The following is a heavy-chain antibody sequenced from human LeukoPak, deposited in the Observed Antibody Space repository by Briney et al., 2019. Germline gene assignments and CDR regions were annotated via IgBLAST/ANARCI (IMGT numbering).Heavy chain of an antibody. Sequence: ASVKVPCKASGYTFTSYAMHWVRQAPGQRLEWMGWISAYNGNTNYAQKLQGRVTMTTDTSTSTAYMELRSLRSDDTAVYYCARGASGSYSNWFDPWGQGTLVTVSS. J-gene: IGHJ5*02. V-gene: IGHV1-18*01. D-gene: IGHD1-26*01. CDR2: ISAYNGNT. CDR3: ARGASGSYSNWFDP. CDR1: GYTFTSYA.